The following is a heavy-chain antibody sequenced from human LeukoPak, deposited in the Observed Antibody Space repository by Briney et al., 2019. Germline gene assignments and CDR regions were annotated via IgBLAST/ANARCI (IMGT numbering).Heavy chain of an antibody. J-gene: IGHJ4*02. Sequence: ASVKVSCKASGYIFISYYIHWVRQAPGQGLEWMGVINPSDGSTNYAQKFQGRVTMTRDTSTTTVYLELSGLRSEDTAVYYCASDVAREFDYWGQGTLATVSS. CDR1: GYIFISYY. CDR2: INPSDGST. D-gene: IGHD5-24*01. CDR3: ASDVAREFDY. V-gene: IGHV1-46*01.